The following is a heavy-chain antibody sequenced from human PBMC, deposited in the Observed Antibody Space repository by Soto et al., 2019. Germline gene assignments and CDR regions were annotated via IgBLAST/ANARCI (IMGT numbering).Heavy chain of an antibody. D-gene: IGHD2-2*01. CDR3: ARTDIVVVPAAMPDAFDI. J-gene: IGHJ3*02. CDR2: INHSGST. V-gene: IGHV4-34*01. Sequence: XXTLSLRCAVYGGSFSGYYWRWIRQPPGKGLEWIGEINHSGSTNYNPSLKSRVTISVDTSKNQFSLKLSSVTAADTAVYYCARTDIVVVPAAMPDAFDIWGQGTMVTVSS. CDR1: GGSFSGYY.